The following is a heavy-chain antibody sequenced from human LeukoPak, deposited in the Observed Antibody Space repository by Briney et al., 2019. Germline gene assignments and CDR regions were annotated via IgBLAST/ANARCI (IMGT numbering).Heavy chain of an antibody. CDR2: INHSGST. CDR3: ARGADKGWFDP. V-gene: IGHV4-34*01. J-gene: IGHJ5*02. CDR1: GGSFSGYY. Sequence: SETLSLTRPVYGGSFSGYYWSWIRQPPGKGLEWIGEINHSGSTNYNPSLKSRVTISVDTSKNQFSLKLSSVTAADTAVYYCARGADKGWFDPWGQGTLVTVSS.